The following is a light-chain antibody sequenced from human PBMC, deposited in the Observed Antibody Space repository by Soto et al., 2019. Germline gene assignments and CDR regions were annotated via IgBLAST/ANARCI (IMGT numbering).Light chain of an antibody. V-gene: IGLV1-44*01. CDR2: SNN. CDR3: AAWDDSLNAL. J-gene: IGLJ2*01. CDR1: TSDIGNNA. Sequence: QSALTQPPSASGTPGQRVTISCSGSTSDIGNNAVNWYQQLPGTAPQLLIYSNNQRPSGVPDRFSGSKSGTSASLAISGLQSEDEADYYCAAWDDSLNALFGGGTKLTVL.